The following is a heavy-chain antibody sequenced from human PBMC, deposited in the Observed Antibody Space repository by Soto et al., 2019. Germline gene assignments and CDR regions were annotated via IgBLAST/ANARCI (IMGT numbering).Heavy chain of an antibody. D-gene: IGHD2-8*01. J-gene: IGHJ4*02. V-gene: IGHV3-64*01. CDR1: GFTFSSYA. CDR2: ISNNGGST. Sequence: EVQLVESGGGLVQPGGSLRLSCAASGFTFSSYAMHWVRQAPGKGLEYVSAISNNGGSTFYANSVKGRFTISRDNSKNTLYLQMGGLRAEDMAVYYCARDRCTNGVCYAPSDYWGQGTLVTVSS. CDR3: ARDRCTNGVCYAPSDY.